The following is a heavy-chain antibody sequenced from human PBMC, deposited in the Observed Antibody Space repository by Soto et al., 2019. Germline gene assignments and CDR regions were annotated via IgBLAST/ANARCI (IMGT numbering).Heavy chain of an antibody. CDR2: IYHSGST. J-gene: IGHJ5*02. CDR1: GGSVSGAGYS. CDR3: ARGAMVRGVMRWFDP. D-gene: IGHD3-10*01. V-gene: IGHV4-4*02. Sequence: SETLSLTCAVSGGSVSGAGYSWSWVRQPPGKGLEWIGEIYHSGSTNYNPSLKNRVTISVDKSKNQFSLKLSSVTAADTAVYYCARGAMVRGVMRWFDPWGQGTLVTVSS.